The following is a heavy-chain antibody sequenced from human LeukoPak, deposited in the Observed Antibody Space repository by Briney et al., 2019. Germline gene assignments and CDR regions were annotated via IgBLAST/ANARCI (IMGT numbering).Heavy chain of an antibody. CDR2: INHSGST. Sequence: SETLSLTCAVYGGSFSGYYLSWFRQPPGKGLEWIGGINHSGSTNYNPSLKNRVPISVDPSKDQFSLMLSSVTAADPAEYYCARGTLVVVPAASSYYYYMDVWATGTTVTVSS. CDR3: ARGTLVVVPAASSYYYYMDV. V-gene: IGHV4-34*01. CDR1: GGSFSGYY. D-gene: IGHD2-2*01. J-gene: IGHJ6*03.